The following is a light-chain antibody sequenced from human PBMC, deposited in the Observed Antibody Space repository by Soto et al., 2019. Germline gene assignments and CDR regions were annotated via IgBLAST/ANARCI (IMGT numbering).Light chain of an antibody. J-gene: IGLJ3*02. V-gene: IGLV1-51*01. CDR1: SSNIGKSY. CDR3: GTWDSSLSAGV. Sequence: QSVLTQPPSVSAAPGQTVTISCSGSSSNIGKSYVSWYRQLPGTAPKLLISDNHNRPSGIPDRYSVSQSGTSATLSITGLQTGDGADYYCGTWDSSLSAGVFGGGTKLTVL. CDR2: DNH.